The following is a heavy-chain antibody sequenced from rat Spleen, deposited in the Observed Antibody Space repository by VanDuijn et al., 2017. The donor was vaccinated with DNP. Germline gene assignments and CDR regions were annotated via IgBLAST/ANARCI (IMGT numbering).Heavy chain of an antibody. J-gene: IGHJ4*01. Sequence: QVQLKESGPGLVQPSQTLSLTCTVAGFSLTSYNVHWVRQPPGKGLEWMGVIWKNGATRYNSANKSPLSFSKATSKSQVFLKLYWLQTEYTSTYSCARDLLIRDTTGAIDAWGQGTSVTVSS. D-gene: IGHD4-3*01. CDR2: IWKNGAT. V-gene: IGHV2-41*01. CDR1: GFSLTSYN. CDR3: ARDLLIRDTTGAIDA.